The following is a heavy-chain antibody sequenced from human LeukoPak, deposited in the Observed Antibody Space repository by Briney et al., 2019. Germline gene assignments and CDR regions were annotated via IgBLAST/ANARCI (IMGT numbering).Heavy chain of an antibody. CDR2: ISSSSKYT. D-gene: IGHD2-2*01. J-gene: IGHJ5*02. CDR3: ARSPCSSTRCYHS. CDR1: GFPFSDYY. V-gene: IGHV3-11*06. Sequence: GGSLRLSCAASGFPFSDYYMSWVRQAPGKGLEWVSYISSSSKYTNYVDSVKGRFTISRDNAKNSLNLQMNSLRVEDTAVYYCARSPCSSTRCYHSWGQGTLVTVSS.